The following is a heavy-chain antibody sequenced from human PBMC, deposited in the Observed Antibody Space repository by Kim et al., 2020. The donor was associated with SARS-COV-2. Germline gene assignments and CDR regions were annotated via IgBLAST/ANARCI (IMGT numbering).Heavy chain of an antibody. V-gene: IGHV1-3*01. J-gene: IGHJ2*01. CDR3: ARGDSSAYYYWYFDL. D-gene: IGHD3-22*01. Sequence: KLQGRVTITRDTSANTAYMGRSSLRSEDTALYYCARGDSSAYYYWYFDLWGRGTLVTVSS.